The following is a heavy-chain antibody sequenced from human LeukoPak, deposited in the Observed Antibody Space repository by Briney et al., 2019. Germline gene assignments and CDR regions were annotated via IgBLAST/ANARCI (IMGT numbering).Heavy chain of an antibody. D-gene: IGHD7-27*01. Sequence: SETLSLTCTVSVGSITTTDYYWAWIRQPPGECLQWIGSVYYRGNTYSNPSLESRITMSVDTSKNQFSLRLTSETAADTALYYCARDTVPPRNATEQKTGTYYWGLGTLVTVSS. CDR3: ARDTVPPRNATEQKTGTYY. CDR1: VGSITTTDYY. J-gene: IGHJ4*01. CDR2: VYYRGNT. V-gene: IGHV4-39*02.